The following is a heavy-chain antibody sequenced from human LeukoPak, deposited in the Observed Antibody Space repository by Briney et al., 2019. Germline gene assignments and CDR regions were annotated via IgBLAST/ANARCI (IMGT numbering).Heavy chain of an antibody. CDR2: IYYSGST. CDR1: GGSISSYY. V-gene: IGHV4-59*01. J-gene: IGHJ4*02. D-gene: IGHD6-13*01. Sequence: PSETLSLTCTVSGGSISSYYWSWIRQPPGKGLEWIGYIYYSGSTNYNPSLKSRVTISVDTSKNQFSPKLSSVTAADTAVYYCARDAGSWAVGYYFDYWGQGTLVTVSS. CDR3: ARDAGSWAVGYYFDY.